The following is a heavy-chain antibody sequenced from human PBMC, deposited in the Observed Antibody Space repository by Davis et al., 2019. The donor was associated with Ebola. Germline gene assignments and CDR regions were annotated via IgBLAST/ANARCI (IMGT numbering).Heavy chain of an antibody. CDR3: ARDNGIVGARGYFDY. V-gene: IGHV3-48*03. Sequence: PGGSLRLSCAASGFTFSSYEMNWVRQAPGKGLEWVSYISNSGTTIFYSDSVKGRFTISRDNAKNTLYLQMNSLRAEDTAVYYCARDNGIVGARGYFDYWGQGTLVTVSS. D-gene: IGHD1-26*01. CDR2: ISNSGTTI. CDR1: GFTFSSYE. J-gene: IGHJ4*02.